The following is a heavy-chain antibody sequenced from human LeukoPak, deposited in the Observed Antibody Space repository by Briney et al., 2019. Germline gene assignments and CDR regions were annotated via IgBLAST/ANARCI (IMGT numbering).Heavy chain of an antibody. CDR2: INPNSGGT. V-gene: IGHV1-2*02. D-gene: IGHD6-19*01. CDR3: AREVHSSGWYGY. Sequence: ASVKVSCKASGYTFTGYYMHWVRQAPGQGLEWMGWINPNSGGTNYAQKFQGRVTMTRDTSISTAYMELSRLRSDDTAVCYCAREVHSSGWYGYWGQGTLVTVSS. J-gene: IGHJ4*02. CDR1: GYTFTGYY.